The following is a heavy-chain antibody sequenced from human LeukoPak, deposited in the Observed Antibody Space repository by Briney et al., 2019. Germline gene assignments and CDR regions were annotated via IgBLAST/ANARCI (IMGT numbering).Heavy chain of an antibody. V-gene: IGHV1-18*01. CDR3: GSSPSGYSWSIY. CDR1: GYTFTSYG. D-gene: IGHD3-22*01. Sequence: ASVKVSCKASGYTFTSYGISWVRQAPGQGLEWMGWISAYNGNTNYAQKLQGRVTMTTDTSTSTAYMELSSLRSEDTAVYYCGSSPSGYSWSIYWGQGTLVTVSS. J-gene: IGHJ4*02. CDR2: ISAYNGNT.